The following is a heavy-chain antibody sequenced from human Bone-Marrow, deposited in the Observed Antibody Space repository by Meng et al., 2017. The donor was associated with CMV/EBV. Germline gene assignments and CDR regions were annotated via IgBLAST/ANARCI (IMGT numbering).Heavy chain of an antibody. CDR2: IKEDGSEK. CDR1: GFTFSNYW. CDR3: ARVDYPGKSVGY. Sequence: GESLKISCAASGFTFSNYWMSWVRQAPGKGLEWVANIKEDGSEKYYVDPVKGRFTISRDSAKNSLYRQMNSLRGEDTAVYYCARVDYPGKSVGYWAQGTLVTVSS. V-gene: IGHV3-7*01. J-gene: IGHJ4*02. D-gene: IGHD4-23*01.